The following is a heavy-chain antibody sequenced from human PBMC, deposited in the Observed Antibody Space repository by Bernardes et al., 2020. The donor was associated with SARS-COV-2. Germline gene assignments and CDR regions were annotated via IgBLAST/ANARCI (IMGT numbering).Heavy chain of an antibody. D-gene: IGHD7-27*01. V-gene: IGHV1-2*02. Sequence: SVKVSCKTSGFSLTGYYLHWLLQAPPQELEWMGWINPNTGGTKYSQKFQGRVTMTGDTSISTAYIELSGLRSDDTAVYYCATGADSFYYYLDVWGKGTTVTVSS. CDR3: ATGADSFYYYLDV. J-gene: IGHJ6*03. CDR2: INPNTGGT. CDR1: GFSLTGYY.